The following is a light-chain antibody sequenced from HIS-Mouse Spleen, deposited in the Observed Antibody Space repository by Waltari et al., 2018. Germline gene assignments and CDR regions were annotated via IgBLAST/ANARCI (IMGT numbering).Light chain of an antibody. CDR1: SFLKKN. Sequence: SYELTQPPSVSVSPGQTARITCPGDSFLKKNPYWYQQKSGPAPVLLIYEDSKRPTGIPERFSGSSSGTMATLTISGAQVEDEADYYCYSTDSSGNHRVFGGGTKLTVL. V-gene: IGLV3-10*01. CDR3: YSTDSSGNHRV. J-gene: IGLJ2*01. CDR2: EDS.